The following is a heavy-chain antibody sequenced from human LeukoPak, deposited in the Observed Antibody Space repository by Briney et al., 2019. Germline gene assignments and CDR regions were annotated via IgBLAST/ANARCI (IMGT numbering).Heavy chain of an antibody. CDR2: ISGSGGST. CDR1: GFTFSSYA. CDR3: ARQRGFNFDFDY. Sequence: GGSLRLSCAASGFTFSSYAMSWVRQAPGKGLEWVSAISGSGGSTYYADSVKGRFTISRDNSKNTLYLQMNSLRAEDTAVYYCARQRGFNFDFDYWGQGTLVTVSS. V-gene: IGHV3-23*01. D-gene: IGHD3-10*01. J-gene: IGHJ4*02.